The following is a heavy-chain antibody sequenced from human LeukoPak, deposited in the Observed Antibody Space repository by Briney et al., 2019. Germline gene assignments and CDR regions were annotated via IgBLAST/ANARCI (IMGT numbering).Heavy chain of an antibody. CDR1: GYTFTSYY. Sequence: GASVKVSCKASGYTFTSYYMHWVRQAPGQGLEWMGIINPSGGSTSYAQKFQGRVTMTTDTSTSTAYMELRSLRSDDTAVYYCARDYCSGGSCYWGWLHQNLDKYYFDYWGQGTLVTVSS. CDR2: INPSGGST. J-gene: IGHJ4*02. V-gene: IGHV1-46*01. D-gene: IGHD2-15*01. CDR3: ARDYCSGGSCYWGWLHQNLDKYYFDY.